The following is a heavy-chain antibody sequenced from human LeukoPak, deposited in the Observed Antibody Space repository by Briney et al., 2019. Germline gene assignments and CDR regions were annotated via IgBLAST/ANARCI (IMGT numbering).Heavy chain of an antibody. CDR3: ARVGGLLWFGSPNWFDP. CDR1: GGSSSGYY. D-gene: IGHD3-10*01. Sequence: PSETLSLTCAVYGGSSSGYYWSWIRQPPGKGLEWIGSIYYSGSTYYNPSLKSRVTISVDTSKNQFSLKLSSVTAADTAVYYCARVGGLLWFGSPNWFDPWGQGTLVTVSS. V-gene: IGHV4-34*01. J-gene: IGHJ5*02. CDR2: IYYSGST.